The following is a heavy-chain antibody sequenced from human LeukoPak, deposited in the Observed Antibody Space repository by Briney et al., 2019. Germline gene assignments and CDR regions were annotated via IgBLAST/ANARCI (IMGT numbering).Heavy chain of an antibody. V-gene: IGHV1-2*02. J-gene: IGHJ5*02. D-gene: IGHD3-16*01. CDR3: AKGERGWFGP. CDR2: INPNNGVT. CDR1: GYTFTGYY. Sequence: ASVKVSCKASGYTFTGYYMHWVRQAPGEGLEWMGWINPNNGVTNYAQKFQGRVTMTRDTSISTAYMELSSLRSDDTALYYCAKGERGWFGPWGQGTLVTVSS.